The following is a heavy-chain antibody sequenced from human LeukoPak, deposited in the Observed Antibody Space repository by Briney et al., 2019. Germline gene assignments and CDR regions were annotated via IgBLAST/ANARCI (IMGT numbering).Heavy chain of an antibody. V-gene: IGHV3-30-3*01. D-gene: IGHD3-10*01. J-gene: IGHJ3*02. CDR2: ISYDGSNK. Sequence: GGSLRLSCVASGFTFSSYAMHWVRQAPGKGLEWVAVISYDGSNKYYADSVKGRFTISRDNSKNTLYLQMNSLRAEDTAVYYCARDEPDYYGSGSSAKGTFDIWGQGTMVTVSS. CDR1: GFTFSSYA. CDR3: ARDEPDYYGSGSSAKGTFDI.